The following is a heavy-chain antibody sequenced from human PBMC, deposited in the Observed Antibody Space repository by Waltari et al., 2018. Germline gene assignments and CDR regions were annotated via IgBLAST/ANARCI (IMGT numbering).Heavy chain of an antibody. D-gene: IGHD2-15*01. V-gene: IGHV4-59*01. J-gene: IGHJ6*02. Sequence: QVQLQESGPGLVKPSETLSLTCTVSGGSISSYYWSWIRQPPGKGLEWIGYIYYSGSTNYDPSLKSRVTISVDTSKNQFSLKLSSVTAADTAVYYCARRVGSYYYYGMDVWGQGTTVTVSS. CDR2: IYYSGST. CDR1: GGSISSYY. CDR3: ARRVGSYYYYGMDV.